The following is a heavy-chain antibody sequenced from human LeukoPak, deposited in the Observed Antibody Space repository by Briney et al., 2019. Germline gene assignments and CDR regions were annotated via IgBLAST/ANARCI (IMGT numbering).Heavy chain of an antibody. D-gene: IGHD5-24*01. CDR3: ARQFEF. V-gene: IGHV4-34*01. CDR2: INHSGST. J-gene: IGHJ4*02. Sequence: SETLSLTCAVYGGSFSGYYWSWIRQPPGKGLEWIGEINHSGSTNYNPSLKSRLTISLDTSKNQISLKLTSVTAADTAIYYCARQFEFWGQGTLVTVSS. CDR1: GGSFSGYY.